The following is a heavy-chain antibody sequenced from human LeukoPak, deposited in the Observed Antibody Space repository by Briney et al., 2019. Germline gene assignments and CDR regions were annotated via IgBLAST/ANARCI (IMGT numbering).Heavy chain of an antibody. Sequence: SETLSLTCTVSGGSISSYYWSWIRQPPGKGLEWIGYIYYSGSTKYNPSLKSRVTMSVDTSQNQLSLELRSVTAADTAVYYCARHWETSSWYVDYWGQGTLVTVSS. D-gene: IGHD6-13*01. J-gene: IGHJ4*02. CDR1: GGSISSYY. V-gene: IGHV4-59*08. CDR3: ARHWETSSWYVDY. CDR2: IYYSGST.